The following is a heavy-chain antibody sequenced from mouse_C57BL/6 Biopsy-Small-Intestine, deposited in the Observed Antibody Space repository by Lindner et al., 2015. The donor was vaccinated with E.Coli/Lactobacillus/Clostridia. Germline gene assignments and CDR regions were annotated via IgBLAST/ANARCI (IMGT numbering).Heavy chain of an antibody. J-gene: IGHJ2*01. V-gene: IGHV1-55*01. CDR2: IIPIFGTT. CDR1: GGTFSSYP. D-gene: IGHD3-1*01. Sequence: SVKVSCKASGGTFSSYPITWVRQAPGQGLEWMGGIIPIFGTTNYAQKFQGRVTITADESTSTAYMELSSLRSEDTAVYYCALGWVAQYFDYWGQGTLVTVSS. CDR3: ALGWVAQYFDY.